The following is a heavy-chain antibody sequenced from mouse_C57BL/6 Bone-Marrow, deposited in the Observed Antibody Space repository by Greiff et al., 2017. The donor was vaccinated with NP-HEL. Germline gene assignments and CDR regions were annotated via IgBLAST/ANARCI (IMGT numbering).Heavy chain of an antibody. V-gene: IGHV5-16*01. CDR3: ARGGGLRRRTYAMDY. Sequence: EVTPVESEGGSVQPGSSMKLSCTTSGFTFSDHYMARVRQVPEKGLDWVANIIYDGSSTYYLDSLKSRFIISRNNAKNILYLQMSSLKSEDTATYYCARGGGLRRRTYAMDYWGQGTSVTVSA. CDR2: IIYDGSST. D-gene: IGHD2-4*01. J-gene: IGHJ4*01. CDR1: GFTFSDHY.